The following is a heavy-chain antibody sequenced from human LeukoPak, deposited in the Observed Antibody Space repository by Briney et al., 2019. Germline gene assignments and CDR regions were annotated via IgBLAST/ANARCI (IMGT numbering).Heavy chain of an antibody. CDR1: SGFITIYY. CDR3: ARGFSGFDY. CDR2: IYTGGST. J-gene: IGHJ4*02. V-gene: IGHV4-4*07. D-gene: IGHD3-10*01. Sequence: SETLSLTCTLASGFITIYYGSWIRQPAGKGREWIGRIYTGGSTTHNPSLKSRVTRSLDTSKNQFSLKLNSLTAADTAVYYGARGFSGFDYWGQGTLVIVSS.